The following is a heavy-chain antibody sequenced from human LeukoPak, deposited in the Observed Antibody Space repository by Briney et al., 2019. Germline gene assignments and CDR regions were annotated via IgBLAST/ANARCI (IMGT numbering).Heavy chain of an antibody. CDR1: GHSFSDYW. CDR3: ACRMFASNWFQP. J-gene: IGHJ5*02. Sequence: GESLEISCKGSGHSFSDYWIGWVRQMPEKGLEWMAVIYPGDSRTRYNPSFQGQVTISVDKSINTAYLKWSSLKASDTALYYCACRMFASNWFQPWGQGTLVTVSS. D-gene: IGHD3-10*02. V-gene: IGHV5-51*01. CDR2: IYPGDSRT.